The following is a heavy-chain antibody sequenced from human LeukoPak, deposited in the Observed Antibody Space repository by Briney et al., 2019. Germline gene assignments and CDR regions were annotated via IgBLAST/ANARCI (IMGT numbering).Heavy chain of an antibody. V-gene: IGHV1-18*01. J-gene: IGHJ3*02. CDR2: ISAYNGNT. D-gene: IGHD1-26*01. Sequence: WASVKVSCKASGYTFTSYGISWVRQAPGQGLEWMGWISAYNGNTNYAQKLQGRVTMTTDTSTSTAYMELRSLRSDDTAVYYCARDEGSGSYYEAAFDIWGQGTMVTVSP. CDR1: GYTFTSYG. CDR3: ARDEGSGSYYEAAFDI.